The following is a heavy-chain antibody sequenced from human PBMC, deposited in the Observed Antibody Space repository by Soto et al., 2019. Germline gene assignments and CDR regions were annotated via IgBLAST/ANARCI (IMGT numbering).Heavy chain of an antibody. V-gene: IGHV4-34*01. Sequence: SETLSLTCAVYGGSFSGYYWSWIRQPPGKGLEWIGEINHSGSTNYNPSLKSRVTISVDTSKNQFSLKLSSVTAADTAVYYCARGGGDSSGWPLGYWGQGTLVTVSS. D-gene: IGHD6-19*01. CDR1: GGSFSGYY. CDR2: INHSGST. CDR3: ARGGGDSSGWPLGY. J-gene: IGHJ4*02.